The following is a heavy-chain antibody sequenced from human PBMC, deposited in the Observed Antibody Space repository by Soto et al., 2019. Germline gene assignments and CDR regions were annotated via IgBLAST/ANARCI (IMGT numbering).Heavy chain of an antibody. V-gene: IGHV3-15*07. CDR3: TLPRPDTPMVPNYSYFAIDV. CDR1: GFSVTDAW. CDR2: IKSKFDGGST. D-gene: IGHD5-18*01. J-gene: IGHJ6*02. Sequence: DVQLLESGGGLVEPGGSLRLSCAVSGFSVTDAWMNWVRQVPGKGLAWVGRIKSKFDGGSTDYAAPVKGRFTISKDNSKNTLYLQRSSLKAEDTAVYYCTLPRPDTPMVPNYSYFAIDVWGPGTRVSVSS.